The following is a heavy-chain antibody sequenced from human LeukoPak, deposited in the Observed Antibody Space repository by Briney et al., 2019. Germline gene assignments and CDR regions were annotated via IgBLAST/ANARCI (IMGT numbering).Heavy chain of an antibody. Sequence: GGSLRLSCAASGFTFSSYAMHWVRQAPGKGLEWVAVISYDGSNKYYADSVKGRFTISRDNSKNTLYLQMNSLRAEDTAVYYCAREPVAYCGGDCYSGYFDYWDQGTLVTVSS. CDR3: AREPVAYCGGDCYSGYFDY. CDR2: ISYDGSNK. CDR1: GFTFSSYA. V-gene: IGHV3-30-3*01. J-gene: IGHJ4*02. D-gene: IGHD2-21*02.